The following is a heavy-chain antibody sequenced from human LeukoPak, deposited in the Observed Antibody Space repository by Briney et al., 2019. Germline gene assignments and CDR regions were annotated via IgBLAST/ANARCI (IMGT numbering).Heavy chain of an antibody. J-gene: IGHJ4*02. D-gene: IGHD3-10*01. CDR1: GFTFSGYA. CDR2: ISGSAYNT. V-gene: IGHV3-23*01. Sequence: GGSLRLSCAASGFTFSGYAMSWVRQAPGKGLEWASGISGSAYNTYYADSVKGRFTISRDNSKSTLYLQMNSLRAEDTAIYYCAKYNSGRAFDYWGQGTLVTVSS. CDR3: AKYNSGRAFDY.